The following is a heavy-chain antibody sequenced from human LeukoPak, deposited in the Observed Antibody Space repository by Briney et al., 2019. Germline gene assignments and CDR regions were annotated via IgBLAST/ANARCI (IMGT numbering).Heavy chain of an antibody. J-gene: IGHJ4*02. CDR1: GYTFTGYD. CDR3: TRGSLSGSSRDY. D-gene: IGHD1-26*01. CDR2: MNPYTGDT. Sequence: ASVKVSCKASGYTFTGYDINWVRQATGQGLEWMGWMNPYTGDTGYAQKLQGRVTMTRNTSIDTAYMELSGLRSEDTAVYYCTRGSLSGSSRDYWGQGTLVTVSS. V-gene: IGHV1-8*01.